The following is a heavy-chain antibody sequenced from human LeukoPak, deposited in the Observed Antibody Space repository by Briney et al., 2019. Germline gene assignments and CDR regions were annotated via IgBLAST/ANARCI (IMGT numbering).Heavy chain of an antibody. J-gene: IGHJ4*02. CDR2: INTNTGNP. CDR3: ARPRSSVVYDFWSGYRPYYFDY. D-gene: IGHD3-3*01. V-gene: IGHV7-4-1*02. CDR1: GYTFTSYA. Sequence: ASVKVSCKASGYTFTSYAMNWVRQAPGQGLEWMGWINTNTGNPTYAQGFTGRFVFSLDTSVSTAYLQISSLKAEDTAVYYCARPRSSVVYDFWSGYRPYYFDYWGQGTLVTVSS.